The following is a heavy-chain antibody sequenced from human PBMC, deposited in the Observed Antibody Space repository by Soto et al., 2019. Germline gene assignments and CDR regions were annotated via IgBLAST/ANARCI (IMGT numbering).Heavy chain of an antibody. Sequence: QLQLVPSGAEVREPGSSVKVSCKASGGTFSSYTVIWVRQAPGQGLEWMGGITPTLNIAKYAEKFRGRVTITAEESTSTVNMHLSSLRSEDTAVYFCARGYYSGSNPSSFDYWGQGTLVAVSS. CDR2: ITPTLNIA. D-gene: IGHD1-26*01. J-gene: IGHJ4*02. CDR1: GGTFSSYT. V-gene: IGHV1-69*01. CDR3: ARGYYSGSNPSSFDY.